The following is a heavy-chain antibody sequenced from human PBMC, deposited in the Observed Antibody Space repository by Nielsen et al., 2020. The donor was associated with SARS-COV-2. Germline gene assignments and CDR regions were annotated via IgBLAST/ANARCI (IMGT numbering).Heavy chain of an antibody. CDR3: ARLNRRILTPLALASLRFDV. D-gene: IGHD3-3*02. J-gene: IGHJ4*02. CDR1: GDSMSSSDYY. Sequence: SETLSLTCNVSGDSMSSSDYYWAFHRQPPGRGLEWVGSIYYSGITYYNPSLKSRVTMSVDTSKNQFSLRLNSVTAADTAVYYCARLNRRILTPLALASLRFDVWGQGALVTVSS. CDR2: IYYSGIT. V-gene: IGHV4-39*01.